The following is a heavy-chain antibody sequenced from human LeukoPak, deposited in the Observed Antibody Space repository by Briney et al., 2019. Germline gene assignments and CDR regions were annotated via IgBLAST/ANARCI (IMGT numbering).Heavy chain of an antibody. Sequence: PSETLSLTCAVYGGSFSGYYWSWIRQPPGKGLEWIGEINHSGSTNYNPSLKSRVTISVDTSKNQFSLKLSSVTAADTAVYYCARKSSGWYPSQFDYWGQGTLVTVSS. CDR1: GGSFSGYY. V-gene: IGHV4-34*01. CDR2: INHSGST. J-gene: IGHJ4*02. D-gene: IGHD6-19*01. CDR3: ARKSSGWYPSQFDY.